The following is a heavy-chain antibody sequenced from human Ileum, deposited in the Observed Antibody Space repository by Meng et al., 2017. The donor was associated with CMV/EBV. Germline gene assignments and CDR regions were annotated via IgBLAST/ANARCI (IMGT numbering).Heavy chain of an antibody. CDR1: GGSFSGYY. CDR3: ARGVAGGPFDY. D-gene: IGHD2-15*01. CDR2: INHSGST. J-gene: IGHJ4*02. V-gene: IGHV4-34*01. Sequence: HLQRWGAGLVKPSETLSLPCAVYGGSFSGYYWSWIRQPPGKGLEWIGEINHSGSTNYNPSLKSRVTISVDTSKNQFFLKLSSVTAADTAVYYCARGVAGGPFDYWGQGTLVTVSS.